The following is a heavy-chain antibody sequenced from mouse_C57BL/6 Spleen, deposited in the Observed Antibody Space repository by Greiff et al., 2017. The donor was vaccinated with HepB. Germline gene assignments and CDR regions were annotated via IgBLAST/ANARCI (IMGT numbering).Heavy chain of an antibody. CDR2: INPNNGGT. D-gene: IGHD1-1*01. CDR1: GYTFTDYN. J-gene: IGHJ1*03. CDR3: ATTVVAEWYFDV. Sequence: VQLQQSGPELVKPGASVKIPCKASGYTFTDYNMDWVKQSHGKSLEWIGDINPNNGGTSYNQKFKGKATLTVDKSSSTAYMELRSLTSEDTAVYYCATTVVAEWYFDVWGTGTTVTVSS. V-gene: IGHV1-18*01.